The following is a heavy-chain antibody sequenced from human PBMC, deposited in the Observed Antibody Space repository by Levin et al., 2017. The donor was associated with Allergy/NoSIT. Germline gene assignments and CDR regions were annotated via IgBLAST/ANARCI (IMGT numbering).Heavy chain of an antibody. Sequence: GGSLRLSCAASGFTFSSYAMHWVRQAPGKGLEWVAVISYDGSNKYYADSVKGRFTISRDNSKNTLYLQMNSLRAEDTAVYYCARQWLACLDYWGQGTLVTVSS. J-gene: IGHJ4*02. CDR1: GFTFSSYA. V-gene: IGHV3-30-3*01. D-gene: IGHD6-19*01. CDR3: ARQWLACLDY. CDR2: ISYDGSNK.